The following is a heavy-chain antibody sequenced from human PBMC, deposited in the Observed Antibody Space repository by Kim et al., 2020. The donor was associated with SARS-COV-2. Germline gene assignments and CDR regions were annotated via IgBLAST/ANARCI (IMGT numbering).Heavy chain of an antibody. Sequence: SETLSLTCTVSGGPITSTSYYWGWIRQPPGKGLEWVGSIDSRGDTYYSPSLESRVTISIDTSKNQISLRLTSVTAADTAVYYCARPNLWFRDISYYMDVWGKGTTVTASS. CDR1: GGPITSTSYY. CDR3: ARPNLWFRDISYYMDV. J-gene: IGHJ6*03. V-gene: IGHV4-39*01. D-gene: IGHD3-10*01. CDR2: IDSRGDT.